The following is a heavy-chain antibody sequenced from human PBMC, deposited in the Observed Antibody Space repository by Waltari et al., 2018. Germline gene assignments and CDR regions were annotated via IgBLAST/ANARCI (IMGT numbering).Heavy chain of an antibody. V-gene: IGHV2-5*01. Sequence: QITLKESGPTLVKPTQTLTLTCTFSGFSLSTSGVGVGWIRQPPGKALEWLALIYWNDDKRYSPSLKSRLTITKDTSKNQVVLTMTNMDPVDTATYYCAHSVPTRPAVVVIALTSVWYFDLWGRGTLVTVSS. D-gene: IGHD2-21*01. CDR2: IYWNDDK. J-gene: IGHJ2*01. CDR1: GFSLSTSGVG. CDR3: AHSVPTRPAVVVIALTSVWYFDL.